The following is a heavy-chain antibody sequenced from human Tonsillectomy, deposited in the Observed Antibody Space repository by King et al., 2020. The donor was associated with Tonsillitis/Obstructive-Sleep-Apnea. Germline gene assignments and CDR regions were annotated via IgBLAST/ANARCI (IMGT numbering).Heavy chain of an antibody. V-gene: IGHV3-53*04. CDR3: GTSSVVCGTDAFDI. D-gene: IGHD3-22*01. Sequence: VQLVESGGGLVQPGGSLRLSCAASGLTVSNNYMGWVRQAPGKGLEWVSAIHPNANTDYTDSVQGRFTISRHNSNNTLCLQMNSLRPDDTALYYCGTSSVVCGTDAFDIWGQGAMVTVSS. CDR2: IHPNANT. CDR1: GLTVSNNY. J-gene: IGHJ3*02.